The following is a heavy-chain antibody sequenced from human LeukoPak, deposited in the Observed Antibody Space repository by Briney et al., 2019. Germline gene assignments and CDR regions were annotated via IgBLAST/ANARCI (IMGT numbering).Heavy chain of an antibody. D-gene: IGHD3-9*01. CDR2: ISYDGSNK. J-gene: IGHJ1*01. CDR3: ARDTLNPDWLEYFQH. Sequence: PGGSLRLSCAASGFTFSSYAMHWVRQAPGKGLEWGAVISYDGSNKYYADSVKGRFTISRDNSKNTLYLQMNSLRAEDTAVYYCARDTLNPDWLEYFQHWGQGTLVTVSS. CDR1: GFTFSSYA. V-gene: IGHV3-30*04.